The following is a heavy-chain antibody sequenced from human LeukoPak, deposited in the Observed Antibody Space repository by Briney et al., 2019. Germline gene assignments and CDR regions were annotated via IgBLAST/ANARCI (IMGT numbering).Heavy chain of an antibody. Sequence: GRSLRLSCAASGFTFSSYAMHGVRQAPGKGLEWVAVISYDGSNKYYADSVKGRFTISRDNSKNTLYLKMNSLRAEDTAVYYCARDGVYSSSSWYYYYYMDVWGKGTTVTVSS. V-gene: IGHV3-30*04. CDR2: ISYDGSNK. J-gene: IGHJ6*03. D-gene: IGHD6-6*01. CDR3: ARDGVYSSSSWYYYYYMDV. CDR1: GFTFSSYA.